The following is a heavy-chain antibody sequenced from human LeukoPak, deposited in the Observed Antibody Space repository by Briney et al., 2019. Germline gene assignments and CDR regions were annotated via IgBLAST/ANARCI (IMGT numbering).Heavy chain of an antibody. V-gene: IGHV3-23*01. Sequence: PGGSLRLSCAASGFTFSSYAMSWVRQAPGKGLEWVSGISGSGGSTYYADSVKGRFTISRDNSKNTLYLQMNSLRAEDTAVYYCAKPAPYDYGDFLNWFDPWGREPWSPSPQ. CDR2: ISGSGGST. CDR3: AKPAPYDYGDFLNWFDP. CDR1: GFTFSSYA. D-gene: IGHD4-17*01. J-gene: IGHJ5*02.